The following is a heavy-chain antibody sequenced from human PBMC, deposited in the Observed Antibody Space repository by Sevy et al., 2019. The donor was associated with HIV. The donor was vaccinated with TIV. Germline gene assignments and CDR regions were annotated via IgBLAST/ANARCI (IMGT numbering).Heavy chain of an antibody. CDR2: IKSKTDGGTT. D-gene: IGHD1-26*01. CDR3: TTESIVGAINFDY. J-gene: IGHJ4*02. Sequence: GGSLRLSCAASGFTFSNAWMSWVRQAPGKGLEWVGRIKSKTDGGTTDYAAPVKGRFTISRDDSKNTLYLQMNSLKTEDTAEYYCTTESIVGAINFDYWGQGTLVTVSS. CDR1: GFTFSNAW. V-gene: IGHV3-15*01.